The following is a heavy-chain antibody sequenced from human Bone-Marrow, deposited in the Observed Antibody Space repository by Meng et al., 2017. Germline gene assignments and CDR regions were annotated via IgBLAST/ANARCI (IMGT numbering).Heavy chain of an antibody. V-gene: IGHV1-2*02. CDR3: ARDLWRMTTAVPYYFDY. CDR1: GYNFPDYY. CDR2: INPNSGGT. D-gene: IGHD4-17*01. Sequence: ASVKVSCKPSGYNFPDYYIHWVRRAPGQGLEWMGWINPNSGGTNYAQKFQGRVTMTRDTSISTAYMELSRLRSDDTAVYYCARDLWRMTTAVPYYFDYWGQGTLVTVSS. J-gene: IGHJ4*02.